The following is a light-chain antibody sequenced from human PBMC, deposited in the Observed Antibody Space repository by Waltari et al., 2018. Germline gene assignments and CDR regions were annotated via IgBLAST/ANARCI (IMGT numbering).Light chain of an antibody. CDR1: SSDVGSYNL. V-gene: IGLV2-23*01. CDR2: EGS. CDR3: CSYAGSNSWV. J-gene: IGLJ3*02. Sequence: QSALTQTASVSGSPGQSITISCTGTSSDVGSYNLGSWYQQHPGKVPKFMIYEGSERPSGVSNRFSGTKSGNTATLTISGLQAEDEADYYCCSYAGSNSWVFGGGTKLTVV.